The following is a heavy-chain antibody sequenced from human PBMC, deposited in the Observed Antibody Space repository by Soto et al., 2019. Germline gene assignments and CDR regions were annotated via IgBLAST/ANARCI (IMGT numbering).Heavy chain of an antibody. D-gene: IGHD3-22*01. CDR3: ARDQSITMIVVVTNDAFDI. CDR2: INPNSGGT. Sequence: ASVKVSCKASGYTFTGYYMHWVRQAPGQGLEWMGWINPNSGGTNYAQKFQGRVTMTRDTSISTAYMELSRLRSDETAVYYCARDQSITMIVVVTNDAFDIWGQ. J-gene: IGHJ3*02. CDR1: GYTFTGYY. V-gene: IGHV1-2*02.